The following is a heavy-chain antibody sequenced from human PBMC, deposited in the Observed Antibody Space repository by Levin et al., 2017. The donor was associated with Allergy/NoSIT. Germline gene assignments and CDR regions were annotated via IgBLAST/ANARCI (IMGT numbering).Heavy chain of an antibody. CDR3: ARDSVFGAMGYLDY. CDR2: IYSGGGTT. J-gene: IGHJ4*02. D-gene: IGHD5-18*01. V-gene: IGHV3-66*02. CDR1: GFTVINNY. Sequence: GASVKVSCAASGFTVINNYMTWVRQAPGKGLQWVSVIYSGGGTTYYADSVKGRFTISRDNSKNTLYLQMNSLRVEDTAVYYCARDSVFGAMGYLDYWGQGTLVTVSS.